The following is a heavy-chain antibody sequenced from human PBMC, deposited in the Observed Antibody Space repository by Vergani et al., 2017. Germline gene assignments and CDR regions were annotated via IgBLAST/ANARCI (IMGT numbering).Heavy chain of an antibody. CDR1: GFTFSDYY. CDR3: ARGRLADDSTVTTYRSYYYYGMDV. CDR2: ISSSGSTI. J-gene: IGHJ6*02. D-gene: IGHD4-17*01. Sequence: QVQLVESGGGLVKPGGSLRLSCAASGFTFSDYYMSWIRQAPGKGLEWVSYISSSGSTIYYADSVKGRFTISRDNAKNSLYLQMNSLRAEDTAVYYCARGRLADDSTVTTYRSYYYYGMDVWGQGTTVTVSS. V-gene: IGHV3-11*01.